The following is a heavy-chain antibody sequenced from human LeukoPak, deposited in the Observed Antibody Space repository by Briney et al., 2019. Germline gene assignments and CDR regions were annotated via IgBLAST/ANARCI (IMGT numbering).Heavy chain of an antibody. CDR3: ARGSGLTTMVRGVPYYYYYYYMDV. D-gene: IGHD3-10*01. CDR1: GGSFSGYY. J-gene: IGHJ6*03. CDR2: INHRGST. V-gene: IGHV4-34*01. Sequence: SSETLSLTCAVYGGSFSGYYWSWIRQPPGKGLEWIGEINHRGSTNYNPSLKSRVTISVDTSKNQFSLKLSSVTAADTAVYYCARGSGLTTMVRGVPYYYYYYYMDVWGKGTTVTVSS.